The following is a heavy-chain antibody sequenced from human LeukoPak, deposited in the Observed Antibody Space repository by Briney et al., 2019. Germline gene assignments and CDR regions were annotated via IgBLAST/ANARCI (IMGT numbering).Heavy chain of an antibody. CDR1: GFSFSVYY. D-gene: IGHD2-15*01. J-gene: IGHJ4*02. CDR2: SRNKENRYST. Sequence: RGSLRLSCAASGFSFSVYYMAWVRQAPGKGLEWVGLSRNKENRYSTEYGESVKGRVTISRDDSKNLMYLEMKSLKSEDTAVYYCVREYFGGYDYWGQGTLVTVSS. CDR3: VREYFGGYDY. V-gene: IGHV3-72*01.